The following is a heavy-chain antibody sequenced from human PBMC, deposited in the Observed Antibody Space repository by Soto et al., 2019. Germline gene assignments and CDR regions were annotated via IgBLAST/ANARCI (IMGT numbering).Heavy chain of an antibody. CDR1: GGSISSRSYH. CDR3: ARHPVYATGWQIDY. D-gene: IGHD2-2*01. J-gene: IGHJ4*02. Sequence: PSETLSLTCTVSGGSISSRSYHWGWIRQPPGKGLEWIGRIYKSGSTYYNASLKSRVSISIDTSKNQFSLKLSSGTAADTAVYYCARHPVYATGWQIDYWGQGALVTVSS. CDR2: IYKSGST. V-gene: IGHV4-39*01.